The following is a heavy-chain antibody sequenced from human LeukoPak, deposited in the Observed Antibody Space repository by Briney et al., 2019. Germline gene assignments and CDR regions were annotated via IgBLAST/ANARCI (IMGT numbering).Heavy chain of an antibody. CDR1: GGTFSSYA. Sequence: ASVKVSCNASGGTFSSYAISWVRQAPGQGLEWMGGIIPIFGTANYAQKFQGRVTITADESTSTAYMELSSLRSEDTAVYYCARDKGYNWNYPYFDYWGQGTLVTVSS. V-gene: IGHV1-69*13. CDR2: IIPIFGTA. CDR3: ARDKGYNWNYPYFDY. J-gene: IGHJ4*02. D-gene: IGHD1-7*01.